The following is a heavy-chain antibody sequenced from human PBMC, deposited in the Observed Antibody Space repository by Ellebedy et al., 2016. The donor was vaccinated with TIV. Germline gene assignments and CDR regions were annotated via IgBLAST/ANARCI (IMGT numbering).Heavy chain of an antibody. Sequence: GESLKISCAASGFTFSSYGMHWVRQAPGKGLEWVAVIWYDGSNKYYADSVKGRFTISRDNSKNTLYLQMNSLRVEDTAVYYCAKDIGRLRWVGELLSWGQGTLVTVSS. J-gene: IGHJ4*02. CDR2: IWYDGSNK. CDR3: AKDIGRLRWVGELLS. CDR1: GFTFSSYG. V-gene: IGHV3-33*06. D-gene: IGHD3-10*01.